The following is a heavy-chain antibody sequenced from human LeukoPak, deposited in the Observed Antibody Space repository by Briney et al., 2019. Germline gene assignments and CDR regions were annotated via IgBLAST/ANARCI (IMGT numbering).Heavy chain of an antibody. J-gene: IGHJ4*02. CDR1: GFTVSSNY. CDR2: ISNDGDT. V-gene: IGHV3-53*01. Sequence: GGSLRLSCAASGFTVSSNYMSWVRQGPGKGLECVSVISNDGDTYYADSVKGRFTISRDTSKNTLYLQMNSLRAEDTAVYYCARDDYVWGTHRYWGQGTLVTVSS. CDR3: ARDDYVWGTHRY. D-gene: IGHD3-16*01.